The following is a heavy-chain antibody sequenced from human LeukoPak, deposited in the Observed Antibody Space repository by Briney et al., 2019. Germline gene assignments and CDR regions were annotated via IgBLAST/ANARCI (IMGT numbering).Heavy chain of an antibody. CDR3: ARNYGPRRLIAAAVPPGRYFDY. D-gene: IGHD6-13*01. V-gene: IGHV3-23*01. CDR2: IGSSGGPT. CDR1: GFTFSSYG. Sequence: PGGSLRLSCAASGFTFSSYGMSWVRQAPGKGLEWVSAIGSSGGPTYYADSVKGRFTISRDNSKNTLYLQMNSLRTEDTAVYYCARNYGPRRLIAAAVPPGRYFDYWGQGTLVTVSS. J-gene: IGHJ4*02.